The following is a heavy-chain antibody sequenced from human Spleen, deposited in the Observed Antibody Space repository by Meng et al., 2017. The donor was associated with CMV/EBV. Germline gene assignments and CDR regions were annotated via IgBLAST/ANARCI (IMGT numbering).Heavy chain of an antibody. D-gene: IGHD2-2*01. Sequence: GTFGSDTVSWVRQTPGQGPEWMGGIMPIFGIANYAQKFQGRVTFTADQSTTTVYMELTSLRSDDTAMYFCARGGQIAVEPDEAWFDPWGQGTLVTVSS. V-gene: IGHV1-69*17. CDR2: IMPIFGIA. J-gene: IGHJ5*02. CDR3: ARGGQIAVEPDEAWFDP. CDR1: GTFGSDT.